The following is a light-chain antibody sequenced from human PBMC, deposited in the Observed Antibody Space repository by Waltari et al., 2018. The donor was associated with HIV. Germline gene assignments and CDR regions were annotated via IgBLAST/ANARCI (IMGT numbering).Light chain of an antibody. V-gene: IGLV1-51*01. Sequence: QSVLTQPPSVSASPGQKVTISCSGGRSSIGQHFVSWFQLLPGTAPKLLIYDNNKRPAGIPDRFSGSKSGTSAALGITALQTGDEADYYCGTWDSSLNAGVFGGGTKVTVL. J-gene: IGLJ2*01. CDR2: DNN. CDR1: RSSIGQHF. CDR3: GTWDSSLNAGV.